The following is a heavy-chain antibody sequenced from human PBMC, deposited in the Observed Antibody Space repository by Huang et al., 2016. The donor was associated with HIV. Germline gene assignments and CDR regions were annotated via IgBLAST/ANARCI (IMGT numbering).Heavy chain of an antibody. V-gene: IGHV3-30-3*01. CDR1: RFTFSNYA. CDR3: ARDLWLRDLYYYYYMDV. CDR2: ISYDGSNK. J-gene: IGHJ6*03. Sequence: QVQLVVSGGGVVQPGRSLSLSCAASRFTFSNYAMHWVRQAPGKGLEWVAVISYDGSNKYYADSVKGRFTISRDNSKNTLYLQMNSLRAEDTAVYYCARDLWLRDLYYYYYMDVWGKGTTVTVSS. D-gene: IGHD5-12*01.